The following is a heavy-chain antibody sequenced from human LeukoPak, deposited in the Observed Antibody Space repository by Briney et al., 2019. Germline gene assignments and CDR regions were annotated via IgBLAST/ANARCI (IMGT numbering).Heavy chain of an antibody. D-gene: IGHD3-16*01. J-gene: IGHJ4*02. CDR3: ARDLYYDYVWDISPFDY. Sequence: MPGGSLRLSCAASGFTFSSYSMNWVRQAPGKGLEWVSSISSSSSYIYYADSVKGRFTISRDNAKNSLYLQMNSLRAEDTAVYYCARDLYYDYVWDISPFDYWGQGTLVTVSS. CDR2: ISSSSSYI. V-gene: IGHV3-21*01. CDR1: GFTFSSYS.